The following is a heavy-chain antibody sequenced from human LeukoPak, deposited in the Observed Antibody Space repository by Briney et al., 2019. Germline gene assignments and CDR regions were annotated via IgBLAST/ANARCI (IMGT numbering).Heavy chain of an antibody. J-gene: IGHJ6*04. CDR1: GFTFSSYG. D-gene: IGHD5-18*01. Sequence: GGSLRLSCAASGFTFSSYGMHWVRQAPGKGLEWVAVISYDGSNKYYADSVKGRFTISRDNSKNTLYLQMNSLRAEDTAVYYCAKAFRGYSYSYYGMDVWGKGTTVTVSS. CDR3: AKAFRGYSYSYYGMDV. V-gene: IGHV3-30*18. CDR2: ISYDGSNK.